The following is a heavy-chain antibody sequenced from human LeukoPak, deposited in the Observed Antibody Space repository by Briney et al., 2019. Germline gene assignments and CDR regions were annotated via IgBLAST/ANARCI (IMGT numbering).Heavy chain of an antibody. J-gene: IGHJ6*02. Sequence: GASVKVSCKASGGTFSSYAISWVRQAPGQGLEWMGGIIPIFGTANYAQKFQGRVTITADESTSTAYMELSSLRSEDTAVYYCARDPRIQLWVPRSDYYYGMDVWGQGTTVTVSS. D-gene: IGHD5-18*01. CDR2: IIPIFGTA. CDR3: ARDPRIQLWVPRSDYYYGMDV. CDR1: GGTFSSYA. V-gene: IGHV1-69*13.